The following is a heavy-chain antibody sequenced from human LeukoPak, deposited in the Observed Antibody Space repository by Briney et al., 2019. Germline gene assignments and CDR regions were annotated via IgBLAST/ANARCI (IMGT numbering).Heavy chain of an antibody. CDR2: LNPNSGNT. J-gene: IGHJ4*02. Sequence: GASVKLSCKASGYTFSSYDINWVRQASGQGLEWMGWLNPNSGNTDYAQKFQGRVTFTRDTSITTAYMELSSLGSEDTAVYYCARAPHRNLLLNYDYVFDYWGQGTLVTVSP. V-gene: IGHV1-8*03. CDR3: ARAPHRNLLLNYDYVFDY. CDR1: GYTFSSYD. D-gene: IGHD3-16*01.